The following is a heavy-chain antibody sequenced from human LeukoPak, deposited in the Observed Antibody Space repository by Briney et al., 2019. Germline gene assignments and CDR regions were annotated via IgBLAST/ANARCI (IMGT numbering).Heavy chain of an antibody. CDR3: ATRANSDGYNLGC. D-gene: IGHD5-24*01. V-gene: IGHV3-23*01. Sequence: GGSLRLSCAASGFTFSSYAMSWVRQAPGKGLEWVSAISGSGGSTYYADSVKGRFTISRVNSKNTLYLQMNSLRAEDTAVYYCATRANSDGYNLGCWGQGTLVTVSS. J-gene: IGHJ4*02. CDR1: GFTFSSYA. CDR2: ISGSGGST.